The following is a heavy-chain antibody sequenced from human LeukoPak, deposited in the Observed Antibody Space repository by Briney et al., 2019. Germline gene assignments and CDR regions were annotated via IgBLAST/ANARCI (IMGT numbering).Heavy chain of an antibody. J-gene: IGHJ4*02. D-gene: IGHD1-26*01. CDR3: ASSIEGALQPFDY. V-gene: IGHV1-69*13. Sequence: ASVKVSCKASGGTFSSYAISWVRQAPGQGLEWMGGIIPIFGTANYAQKFQGRVTITADESTSTAYMELSSLRSEDTAVYYCASSIEGALQPFDYWGQGTLVTVSS. CDR1: GGTFSSYA. CDR2: IIPIFGTA.